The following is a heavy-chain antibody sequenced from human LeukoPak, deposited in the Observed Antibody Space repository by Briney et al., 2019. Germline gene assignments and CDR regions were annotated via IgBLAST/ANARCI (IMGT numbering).Heavy chain of an antibody. D-gene: IGHD5-18*01. V-gene: IGHV3-23*01. CDR1: GFTFSNYV. CDR3: AKDIAQGYTFGSIEQDY. CDR2: ISGGGGST. J-gene: IGHJ4*02. Sequence: GGSLRLSCAASGFTFSNYVMSWVRQAPGKGLEWVSAISGGGGSTYYADSVKGRFTISRDNSKDTLSLQMNSLRAEDTAVYYCAKDIAQGYTFGSIEQDYWGQGTLVTVSS.